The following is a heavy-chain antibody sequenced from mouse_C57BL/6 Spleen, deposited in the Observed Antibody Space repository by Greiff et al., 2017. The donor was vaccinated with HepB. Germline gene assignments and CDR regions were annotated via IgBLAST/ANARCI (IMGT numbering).Heavy chain of an antibody. V-gene: IGHV1-74*01. J-gene: IGHJ4*01. Sequence: VKLQQPGAELVKPGASVKVSCKASGYTFTSYWMHWVKQRPGQGLEWIGRIHPSDSDTNYNQKFKGKATLTVDKSSSTAYMQLSSLTSEDSAVYYCAIEYYGYAMDYWGQGTSVTVSS. CDR3: AIEYYGYAMDY. D-gene: IGHD1-1*01. CDR2: IHPSDSDT. CDR1: GYTFTSYW.